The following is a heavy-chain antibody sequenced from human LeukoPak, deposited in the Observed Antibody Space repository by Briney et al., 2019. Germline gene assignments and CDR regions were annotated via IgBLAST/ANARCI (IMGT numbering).Heavy chain of an antibody. CDR3: TRRGHEEWGDY. J-gene: IGHJ4*02. D-gene: IGHD3-16*01. CDR1: GFTFGDYA. V-gene: IGHV3-49*03. Sequence: PGGSLRLSCTASGFTFGDYAMSWFRQAPGKGLEWVGFIRSKAYGGTTEYAASVKGRFTISRDDSKSIAYLQMNSLKTEDTAVYYSTRRGHEEWGDYWGQGTLVTVSS. CDR2: IRSKAYGGTT.